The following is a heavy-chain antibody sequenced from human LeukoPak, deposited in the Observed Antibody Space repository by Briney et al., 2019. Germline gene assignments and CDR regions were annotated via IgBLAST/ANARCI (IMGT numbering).Heavy chain of an antibody. CDR1: GFTFSSYG. V-gene: IGHV3-30*18. CDR2: VSYDESSK. J-gene: IGHJ4*02. D-gene: IGHD6-13*01. CDR3: VKSVISAGQFDY. Sequence: GGSLRLSCAASGFTFSSYGMHWARQAPGQGLEWVAVVSYDESSKYYADSVKGRFTISRDNSENTLDLQMNSLRVEYTAVYYCVKSVISAGQFDYWGQGTLVTVSS.